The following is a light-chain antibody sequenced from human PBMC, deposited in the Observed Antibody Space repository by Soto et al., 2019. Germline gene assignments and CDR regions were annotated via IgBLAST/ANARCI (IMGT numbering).Light chain of an antibody. V-gene: IGKV3-15*01. Sequence: EEVMTRSPAPLSVSPGERATLSCRASQSISSDLAWYQQTPGQAPRLLIYGSTRATGIPARFSGSGSGTEFTLTISSLQSEDSALYYCQQYNWWPWTFGQGTKV. J-gene: IGKJ1*01. CDR2: GS. CDR1: QSISSD. CDR3: QQYNWWPWT.